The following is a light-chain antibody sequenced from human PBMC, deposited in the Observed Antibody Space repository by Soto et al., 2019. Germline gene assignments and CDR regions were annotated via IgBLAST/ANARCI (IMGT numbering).Light chain of an antibody. CDR1: QSVSGD. J-gene: IGKJ1*01. CDR2: RIF. CDR3: LQHYAWPWT. Sequence: EIVMTQSPGTLSVFPGERVTLSCRASQSVSGDLDWFQQKPGQAPRLVLQRIFIRAIGVPARFSGSGSETEFTLTISGLQSEDSGVHYCLQHYAWPWTFRQGTKVEIK. V-gene: IGKV3-15*01.